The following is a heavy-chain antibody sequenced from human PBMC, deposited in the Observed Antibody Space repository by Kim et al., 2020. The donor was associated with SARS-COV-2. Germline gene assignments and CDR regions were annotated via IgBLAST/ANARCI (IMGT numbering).Heavy chain of an antibody. D-gene: IGHD2-2*02. CDR2: ISGSGGST. V-gene: IGHV3-23*01. J-gene: IGHJ6*02. Sequence: GGSLRLSCAASGFTFSSYAMSWVRQAPGKGLEWASAISGSGGSTYYADSVKGRFTISRDNSKNTLYLQMNSLRAEDTAVYYCAKVGRLYVAGPYYGMDVWGQGTTVTVSS. CDR3: AKVGRLYVAGPYYGMDV. CDR1: GFTFSSYA.